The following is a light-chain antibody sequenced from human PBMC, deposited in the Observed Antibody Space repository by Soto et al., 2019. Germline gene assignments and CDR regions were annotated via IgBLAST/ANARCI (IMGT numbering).Light chain of an antibody. V-gene: IGLV2-11*01. CDR1: SNDVGGYNY. CDR2: DVS. J-gene: IGLJ1*01. Sequence: QSVLTQPRSVSGSPGQSVTVSCTGTSNDVGGYNYVSWYQQHPGKAPKLMIYDVSKRPSGVPDRFSGSKSGNMASLTISGLQAEDEADYYCCSSASSNTYVFGTGTKLTVL. CDR3: CSSASSNTYV.